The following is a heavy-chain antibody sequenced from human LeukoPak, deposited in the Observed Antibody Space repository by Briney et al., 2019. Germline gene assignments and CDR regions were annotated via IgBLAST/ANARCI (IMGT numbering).Heavy chain of an antibody. CDR2: INHSGST. CDR3: AGFYCSSTSCPSPAGDWFDP. CDR1: GGSFSGYY. Sequence: SETLSLTCAVYGGSFSGYYWSWIHQPPGKGLEWIGEINHSGSTNYNPSLKSRVTISVDTSKNQFSLKLSSVTAADTAVYYCAGFYCSSTSCPSPAGDWFDPWGQGTLVTVSS. D-gene: IGHD2-2*01. V-gene: IGHV4-34*01. J-gene: IGHJ5*02.